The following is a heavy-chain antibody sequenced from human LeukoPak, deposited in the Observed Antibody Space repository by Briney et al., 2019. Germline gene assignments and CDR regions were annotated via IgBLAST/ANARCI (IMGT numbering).Heavy chain of an antibody. J-gene: IGHJ6*03. D-gene: IGHD1-26*01. CDR2: ISSSSSYI. Sequence: PGGSLRLSCAASGFTLSSYSLNWVRQAPGKGLEWVSSISSSSSYIYYADSVKGRFTISRDNAKNSLYLQMNSLRVEDTAVYYCARAYSERSGLGYYYMDVWGKGTTVTVSS. V-gene: IGHV3-21*01. CDR1: GFTLSSYS. CDR3: ARAYSERSGLGYYYMDV.